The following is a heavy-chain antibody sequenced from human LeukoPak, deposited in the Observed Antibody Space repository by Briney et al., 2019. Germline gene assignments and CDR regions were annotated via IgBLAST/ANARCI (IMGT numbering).Heavy chain of an antibody. V-gene: IGHV3-48*01. CDR3: ARNYYDSSGYPDNFDY. D-gene: IGHD3-22*01. J-gene: IGHJ4*02. CDR1: GFTFSSYS. Sequence: GGSLRLSCAASGFTFSSYSMNWVRQAPGKGLEWVSYISSSSSTIYYADSVNGRFTISRDNAKNSLYLQMNSLRAEDTAVYYCARNYYDSSGYPDNFDYWGQGTLVTVSS. CDR2: ISSSSSTI.